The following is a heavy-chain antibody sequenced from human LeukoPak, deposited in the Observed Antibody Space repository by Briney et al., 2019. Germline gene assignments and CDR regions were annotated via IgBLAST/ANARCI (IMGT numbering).Heavy chain of an antibody. V-gene: IGHV4-30-4*01. J-gene: IGHJ5*02. CDR1: GGSISSGDYY. CDR3: ARVGALWWFDP. D-gene: IGHD3-10*01. CDR2: VYYSGST. Sequence: SQTLSLTCTVSGGSISSGDYYWSWIRQPPGKGLEWIGYVYYSGSTYYNPSLKSRVTISVDTSKNQFSLKLSSATAADTAVYYCARVGALWWFDPWGQGTLVTVSS.